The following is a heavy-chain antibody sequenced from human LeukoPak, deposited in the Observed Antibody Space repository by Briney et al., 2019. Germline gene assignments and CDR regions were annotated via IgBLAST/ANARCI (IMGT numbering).Heavy chain of an antibody. CDR1: GFTFSCYA. CDR2: ISGSGGTT. V-gene: IGHV3-23*01. D-gene: IGHD3-16*02. Sequence: PGGSLRLSCAASGFTFSCYAMSWVRQAPGEGLEWVSAISGSGGTTYYADSVKGRFTISRDNSKNTLYLQMNSLRAEDTAVYYCARKYYDYVWGSYRDSYCDYWGQGTLVTVSS. CDR3: ARKYYDYVWGSYRDSYCDY. J-gene: IGHJ4*02.